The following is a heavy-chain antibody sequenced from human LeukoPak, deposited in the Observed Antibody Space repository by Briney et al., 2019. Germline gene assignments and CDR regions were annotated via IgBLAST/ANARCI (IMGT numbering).Heavy chain of an antibody. V-gene: IGHV3-7*05. J-gene: IGHJ4*02. CDR3: SRGGTITWVEDY. D-gene: IGHD3-16*01. CDR2: INEDGSEK. CDR1: GFTFSNYW. Sequence: QAGGPLRLSCVALGFTFSNYWTDWVRQAPGKGLEWVAKINEDGSEKYYVDPVKGRFTISRDSTKNSLYLQMNSLRAEDTAVYYCSRGGTITWVEDYWGQGTLVTVSS.